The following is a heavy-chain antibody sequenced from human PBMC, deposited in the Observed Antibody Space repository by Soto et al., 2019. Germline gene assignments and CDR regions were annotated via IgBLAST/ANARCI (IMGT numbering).Heavy chain of an antibody. CDR3: ARGTPSPLIVRSSRGPWFDP. J-gene: IGHJ5*02. CDR2: MYYGGRT. CDR1: GGSFSGYY. V-gene: IGHV4-59*08. D-gene: IGHD2-15*01. Sequence: SETLSLTCAVYGGSFSGYYWSWIRQPPGKGLEWIGYMYYGGRTNYNPSLKSRVTISVDTSKMQVSLKLSSVTAADTAVYFCARGTPSPLIVRSSRGPWFDPWGQGTLVTV.